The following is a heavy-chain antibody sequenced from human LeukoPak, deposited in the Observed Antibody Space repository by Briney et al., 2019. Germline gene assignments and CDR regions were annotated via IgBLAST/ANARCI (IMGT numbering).Heavy chain of an antibody. D-gene: IGHD7-27*01. J-gene: IGHJ4*02. V-gene: IGHV3-23*01. Sequence: GGSLRLSCAASGFTFSSYAMTWVRQAPGKGLEWVSEISGSGESTYYGDSVKGRFTISGDNSKNTLYLQMNSLRAGDTAIYYCAREHWDFDYWGQGTLVTVSS. CDR3: AREHWDFDY. CDR2: ISGSGEST. CDR1: GFTFSSYA.